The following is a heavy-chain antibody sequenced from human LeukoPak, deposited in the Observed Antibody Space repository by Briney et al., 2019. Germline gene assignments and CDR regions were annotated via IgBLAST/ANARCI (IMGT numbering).Heavy chain of an antibody. D-gene: IGHD6-25*01. Sequence: QTPSLTCAISGDSVSRNSAARNWLRPSPSRGLEWLGRTYYRYKRYNGYCLYVKSRITINPDTSKNHFYLQLKCVTHEGTAVFYWARDNSGGYRPAGAFDIWGQGTMVTVSS. CDR3: ARDNSGGYRPAGAFDI. CDR2: TYYRYKRYN. J-gene: IGHJ3*02. V-gene: IGHV6-1*01. CDR1: GDSVSRNSAA.